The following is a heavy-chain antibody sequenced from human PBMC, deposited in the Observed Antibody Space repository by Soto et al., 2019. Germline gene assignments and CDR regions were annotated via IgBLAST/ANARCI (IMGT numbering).Heavy chain of an antibody. Sequence: LRLSCVGSGFMFDSFAMNWVRQAPAKGLEWVAYINCGSDSIYYAESVKGRFTISRDNARNSLSLQMNSLSDEDTAVYYCAKRGDSACWGIEFWGKGTLVASS. CDR1: GFMFDSFA. D-gene: IGHD7-27*01. CDR2: INCGSDSI. CDR3: AKRGDSACWGIEF. J-gene: IGHJ4*02. V-gene: IGHV3-48*02.